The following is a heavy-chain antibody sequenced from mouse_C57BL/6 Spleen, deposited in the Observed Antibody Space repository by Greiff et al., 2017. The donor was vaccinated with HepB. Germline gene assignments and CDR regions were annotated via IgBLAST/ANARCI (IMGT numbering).Heavy chain of an antibody. CDR2: ISYDGSN. V-gene: IGHV3-6*01. J-gene: IGHJ2*01. CDR3: ARHDYDYYFDY. Sequence: DVKLQESGPGLVKPSQSLSLTCSVTGYSITSGYYWNWIRQFPGNKLEWMGYISYDGSNNYNPSLKNRISITRDTSKNQFFLKLNSVTTEDTATYYCARHDYDYYFDYWGQGTTLTVSS. D-gene: IGHD2-4*01. CDR1: GYSITSGYY.